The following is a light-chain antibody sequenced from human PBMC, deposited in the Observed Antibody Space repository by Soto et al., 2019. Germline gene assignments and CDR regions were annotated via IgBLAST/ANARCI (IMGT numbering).Light chain of an antibody. Sequence: DIQMTQSPSSLSASVGDRVTITCRASQSISSYLNWYQQKPGKAPKLLIYAASSLQGGVPSRFSGSGSGTDFTLTISSLQPEDFTTYYCQHSYITPWTFGQGTKVEIK. CDR1: QSISSY. CDR3: QHSYITPWT. CDR2: AAS. J-gene: IGKJ1*01. V-gene: IGKV1-39*01.